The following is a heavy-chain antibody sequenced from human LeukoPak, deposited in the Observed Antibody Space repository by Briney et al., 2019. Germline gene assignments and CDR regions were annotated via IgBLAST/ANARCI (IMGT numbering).Heavy chain of an antibody. CDR1: GFTFSSYW. V-gene: IGHV3-7*01. CDR2: IKQDGSEK. D-gene: IGHD2-2*01. CDR3: ASLVPAPIRSWIPFPY. J-gene: IGHJ4*02. Sequence: GXSLRLSCAASGFTFSSYWMSWVRQAPGKGLEWVANIKQDGSEKYYVDSVKGRFTISKHNAKNSLYLQMNSLRAEDTAVYYCASLVPAPIRSWIPFPYWGQGTLVTVSS.